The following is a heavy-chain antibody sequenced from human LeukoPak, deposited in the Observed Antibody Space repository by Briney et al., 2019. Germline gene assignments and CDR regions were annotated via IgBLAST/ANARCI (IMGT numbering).Heavy chain of an antibody. D-gene: IGHD6-19*01. CDR3: ARCRGGSAWYELDY. J-gene: IGHJ4*02. CDR2: ISGSGGST. CDR1: GFTFSSYA. Sequence: GSLRLSCAASGFTFSSYAMSWVRQAPGKGLEWVSAISGSGGSTYYADSVKGRFTISRDNSKNTLFLQMNGLRAEDTAVYYCARCRGGSAWYELDYWGRGTLVTVSS. V-gene: IGHV3-23*01.